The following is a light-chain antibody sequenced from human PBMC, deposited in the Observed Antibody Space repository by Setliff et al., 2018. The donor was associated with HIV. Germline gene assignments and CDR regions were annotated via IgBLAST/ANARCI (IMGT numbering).Light chain of an antibody. CDR1: TGAVTSGHY. CDR2: ETS. J-gene: IGLJ2*01. V-gene: IGLV7-46*01. Sequence: QAVVTQEPSLTVSPGGTVTLTCGSSTGAVTSGHYPYWFQQKPGQAPRTLIYETSNKHSWTPARFSGSLLGGKAALTLSGAQPEDEAECYCLLSHSGARVFGGGTKVTVL. CDR3: LLSHSGARV.